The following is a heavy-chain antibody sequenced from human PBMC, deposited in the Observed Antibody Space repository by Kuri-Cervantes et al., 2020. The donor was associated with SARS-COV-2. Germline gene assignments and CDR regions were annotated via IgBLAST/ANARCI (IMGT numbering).Heavy chain of an antibody. CDR2: IIPILGIA. J-gene: IGHJ4*02. CDR3: ARDDCTNGVCWIDY. V-gene: IGHV1-69*10. CDR1: GGTLSSYA. D-gene: IGHD2-8*01. Sequence: SVKVSCKASGGTLSSYAISWVRQAPGQGLEWMGRIIPILGIANYAQKLQGRVTITADKSTSTAYMELSSLRSEDTAVYYCARDDCTNGVCWIDYWGQGTLVTVSS.